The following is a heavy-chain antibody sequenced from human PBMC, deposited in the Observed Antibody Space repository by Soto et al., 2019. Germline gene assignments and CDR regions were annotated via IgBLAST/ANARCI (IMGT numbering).Heavy chain of an antibody. J-gene: IGHJ3*02. CDR1: GFTFSSYS. V-gene: IGHV3-21*01. CDR3: ARADCSSTSCYVEWVPTDAFDI. D-gene: IGHD2-2*01. CDR2: ISSSSSYI. Sequence: GGSLRLSCAASGFTFSSYSMNWVRQAPGKGLEWVSSISSSSSYIYYADSVKGRFTISRDNAKNSLYLQMNSLRAEDTAVYYCARADCSSTSCYVEWVPTDAFDIWGQGTMVTVSS.